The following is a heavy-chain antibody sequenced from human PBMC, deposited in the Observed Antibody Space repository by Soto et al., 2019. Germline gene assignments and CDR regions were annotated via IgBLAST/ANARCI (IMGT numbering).Heavy chain of an antibody. D-gene: IGHD6-13*01. J-gene: IGHJ4*02. CDR3: ARDMYSSSWYVPIDY. V-gene: IGHV3-33*01. CDR2: IWYDGSNK. Sequence: QVQLVESGGGVGQPGRSLRLSCAASGFTFSSYGMHWVCQAPGKGLEWVAVIWYDGSNKYYADSVKGRFTISRDNSKNTLYLQMNSLRAEDTAVYYCARDMYSSSWYVPIDYWGQGTLVTVSS. CDR1: GFTFSSYG.